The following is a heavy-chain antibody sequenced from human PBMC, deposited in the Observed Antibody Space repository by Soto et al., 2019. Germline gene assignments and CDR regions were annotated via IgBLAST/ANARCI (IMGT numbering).Heavy chain of an antibody. Sequence: SETLSLTCAVYGGSFSGYYWSWIRQPPGKGLEWIGEINHSGSTNYNPSLKSRVTISVDTSKNQFSLKLSSVTAADTAVYYCARDATTYYDILTGYYRGWFDPWGQGTLVTVSS. V-gene: IGHV4-34*01. CDR3: ARDATTYYDILTGYYRGWFDP. J-gene: IGHJ5*02. D-gene: IGHD3-9*01. CDR2: INHSGST. CDR1: GGSFSGYY.